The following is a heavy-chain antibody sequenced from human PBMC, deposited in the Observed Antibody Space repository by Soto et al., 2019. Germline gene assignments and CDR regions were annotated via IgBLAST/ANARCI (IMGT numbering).Heavy chain of an antibody. J-gene: IGHJ5*02. CDR3: VDLPGSGYYVP. CDR1: GFTLSNHY. CDR2: IRTAARSYST. V-gene: IGHV3-72*01. D-gene: IGHD3-3*01. Sequence: EVQLVESGGGLVQPGGSLRLSCVASGFTLSNHYMDWVRQAPGKGLEWIGLIRTAARSYSTEHAASVKRRFTISRDDSKNTLYSQMNRMRTEDTAVYYCVDLPGSGYYVPWGEGTVVTVSA.